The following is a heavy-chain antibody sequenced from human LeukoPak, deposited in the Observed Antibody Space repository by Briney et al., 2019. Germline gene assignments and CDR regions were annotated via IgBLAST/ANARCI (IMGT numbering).Heavy chain of an antibody. CDR1: RFIFSVYG. D-gene: IGHD4-23*01. CDR2: MSYDENTE. CDR3: ARVRVVTRYFDY. V-gene: IGHV3-33*05. Sequence: GRSLTLSCVASRFIFSVYGMHWVRQAPGKGLEWVAFMSYDENTEYYIDSVKGRFTISRDNSKNTLFLQLNNLRPEDTGVYYCARVRVVTRYFDYWGQGTLVTVSS. J-gene: IGHJ4*02.